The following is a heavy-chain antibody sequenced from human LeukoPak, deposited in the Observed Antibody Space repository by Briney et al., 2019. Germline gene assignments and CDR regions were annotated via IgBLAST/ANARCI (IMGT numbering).Heavy chain of an antibody. D-gene: IGHD5-24*01. V-gene: IGHV1-69*13. CDR2: IIPIFGTA. Sequence: SVKVSCKASGGTFSSYAISWVRQAPGQGLEWMGGIIPIFGTANYAQKFQGRVTITADESTSTAYMELSSLTSEDTAVYYCARGRWSATTASYYLDFWGQGTLVTVSS. CDR3: ARGRWSATTASYYLDF. J-gene: IGHJ4*02. CDR1: GGTFSSYA.